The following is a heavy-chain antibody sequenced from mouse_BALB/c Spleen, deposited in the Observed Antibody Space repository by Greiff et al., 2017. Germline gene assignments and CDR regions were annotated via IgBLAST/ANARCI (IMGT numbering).Heavy chain of an antibody. Sequence: EVQVVESGGGLVQPGGSLKLSCAASGFTFSSYGMSWVRQTPDKRLELVATINSNGGSTYYPDSVKGRFTISRDNAKNTLYLQMSSLKSEDTAMYYCARDGGYYGSRSWYFDVWGAGTTVTVSS. CDR1: GFTFSSYG. CDR3: ARDGGYYGSRSWYFDV. J-gene: IGHJ1*01. CDR2: INSNGGST. V-gene: IGHV5-6-3*01. D-gene: IGHD1-1*01.